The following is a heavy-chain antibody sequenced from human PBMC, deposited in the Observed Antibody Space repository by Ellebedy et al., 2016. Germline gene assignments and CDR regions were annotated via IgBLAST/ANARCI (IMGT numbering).Heavy chain of an antibody. CDR2: IWFDGSKK. D-gene: IGHD3-22*01. Sequence: GGSLRLXXAASGFTFRNYGMHWVRQPPGKGLEWVAVIWFDGSKKFYADSVKGRFTISRDNSNSSLYVQMNSLRVEDTAVYYCARADRRGSYYYYGMDVWGQGTTVIVSS. J-gene: IGHJ6*02. CDR3: ARADRRGSYYYYGMDV. V-gene: IGHV3-33*08. CDR1: GFTFRNYG.